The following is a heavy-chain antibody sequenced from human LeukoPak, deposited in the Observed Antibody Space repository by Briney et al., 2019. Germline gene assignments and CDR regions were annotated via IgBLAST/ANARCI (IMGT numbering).Heavy chain of an antibody. CDR3: ARVAKERVGGVYYFDY. J-gene: IGHJ4*02. V-gene: IGHV3-11*01. CDR2: ISSSGSTI. CDR1: GFTFSDYY. Sequence: GGSLRLSCAASGFTFSDYYMSWIRQAPGKGLEWVSYISSSGSTIYYADSVKSRFTISRDNAKNSLYLQMNSLRAEDTAVYYCARVAKERVGGVYYFDYWGQGTLVTVSS. D-gene: IGHD1-1*01.